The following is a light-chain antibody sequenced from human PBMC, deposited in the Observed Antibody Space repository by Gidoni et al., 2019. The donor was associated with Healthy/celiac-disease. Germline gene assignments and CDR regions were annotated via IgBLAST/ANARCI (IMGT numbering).Light chain of an antibody. CDR1: QSVRSH. CDR2: GAS. CDR3: QQYNNWPPYT. V-gene: IGKV3-15*01. J-gene: IGKJ2*01. Sequence: EIVMTQSPATLSVSPWDRATLSCRASQSVRSHLAWYQQKPGQAPRLLIYGASTRATGIPARFSGSGSGTEFTLTISSLQSEDFAGYYCQQYNNWPPYTFGQGTKLEIK.